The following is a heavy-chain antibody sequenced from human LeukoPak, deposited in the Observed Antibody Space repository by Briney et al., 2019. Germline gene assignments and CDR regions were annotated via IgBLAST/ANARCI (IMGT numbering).Heavy chain of an antibody. CDR2: LSGSGGST. D-gene: IGHD4-23*01. Sequence: GTLRLSCAASGFTFSSYGMSWVRQAPGKGLEWVSALSGSGGSTYYADSVKGRFTISRDNSKNTLYLQMNSLRAEDTAVYYCAKGRWGFDIWGQGTMVTVSS. V-gene: IGHV3-23*01. CDR3: AKGRWGFDI. CDR1: GFTFSSYG. J-gene: IGHJ3*02.